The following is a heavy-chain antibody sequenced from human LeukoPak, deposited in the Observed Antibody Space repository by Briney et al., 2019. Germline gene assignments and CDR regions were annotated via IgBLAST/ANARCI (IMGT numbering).Heavy chain of an antibody. CDR1: GFTFSSYA. Sequence: QPGGSLRLSCAASGFTFSSYARSWVRQAPGKGLEWVSAISGSGGSTYYADSVKGRFTISRDNSKNTLYLQMNSLRAEDTAVYYCAKDSEAWQWLVLNYWGQGTLVTVSS. D-gene: IGHD6-19*01. CDR2: ISGSGGST. CDR3: AKDSEAWQWLVLNY. V-gene: IGHV3-23*01. J-gene: IGHJ4*02.